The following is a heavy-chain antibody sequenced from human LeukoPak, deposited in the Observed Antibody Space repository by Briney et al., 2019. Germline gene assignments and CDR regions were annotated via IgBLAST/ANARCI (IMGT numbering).Heavy chain of an antibody. CDR3: ARDFLGYCSGGSCRSDH. V-gene: IGHV3-7*04. CDR2: IKQDGSEK. D-gene: IGHD2-15*01. J-gene: IGHJ4*02. Sequence: PGGSLRPSCAASGFTFSSYWMSWVRQAPGKGLEWVANIKQDGSEKYYVDSVKGRFTISRDNAKNSLYLQMNSLRAEDTAVYYCARDFLGYCSGGSCRSDHWGQGTLVTVSS. CDR1: GFTFSSYW.